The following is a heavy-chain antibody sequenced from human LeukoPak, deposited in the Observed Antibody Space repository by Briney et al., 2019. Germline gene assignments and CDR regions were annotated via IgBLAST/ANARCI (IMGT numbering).Heavy chain of an antibody. V-gene: IGHV1-69*05. CDR3: ARDVHGDYGSGWFDP. D-gene: IGHD4-17*01. J-gene: IGHJ5*02. Sequence: SVKVSCKTSGGTFNNSAISWVRQAPGQGLEWLGGIMPLFGTAGYAQKFQGRVTITKDESTRTVYLELTSLTSDETAVYYCARDVHGDYGSGWFDPWGQGTLVSVSS. CDR1: GGTFNNSA. CDR2: IMPLFGTA.